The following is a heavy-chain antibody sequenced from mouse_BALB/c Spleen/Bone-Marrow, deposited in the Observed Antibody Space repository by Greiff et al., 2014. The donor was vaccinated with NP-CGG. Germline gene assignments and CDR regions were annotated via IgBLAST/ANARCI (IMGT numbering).Heavy chain of an antibody. J-gene: IGHJ2*01. CDR3: TPRLRY. CDR1: GYNINSNW. Sequence: QVQLQQPGSELVKPGASVKLSCKASGYNINSNWMHWVKQRPGQGLEWIGNIYPGSGSTNYDEKFKSKATLTVDTSSSTAYMQHSSLTSEDSAVYYYTPRLRYWGQGTTLTVSS. V-gene: IGHV1-55*01. D-gene: IGHD1-2*01. CDR2: IYPGSGST.